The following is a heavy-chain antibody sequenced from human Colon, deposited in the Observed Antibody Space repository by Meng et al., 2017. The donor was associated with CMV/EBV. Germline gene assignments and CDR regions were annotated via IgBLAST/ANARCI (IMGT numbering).Heavy chain of an antibody. CDR2: IRSKVDGGTT. V-gene: IGHV3-15*01. D-gene: IGHD6-13*01. J-gene: IGHJ6*02. Sequence: GSLRLSCAASGFTFSGAWMNWVRQAPGKGLEWIGHIRSKVDGGTTDYAAPVKGRFSLSRDDSKNTLYLQMKSLKTEDTAVYYCAAITAATVTLYGMDVWGLGTTVTVSS. CDR1: GFTFSGAW. CDR3: AAITAATVTLYGMDV.